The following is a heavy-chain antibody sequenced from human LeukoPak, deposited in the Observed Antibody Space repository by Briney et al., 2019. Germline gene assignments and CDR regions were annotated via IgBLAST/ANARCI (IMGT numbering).Heavy chain of an antibody. CDR3: ARRPSKYYDILTGYYRSEFDY. J-gene: IGHJ4*02. CDR1: GYTFTSYG. CDR2: ISAYNGNT. Sequence: ASVKVSCKASGYTFTSYGISWVRQAPGQGLEWMGWISAYNGNTHYAQKLQGRVTMTRNTSISTAYMELSSLRSEDTAVYYCARRPSKYYDILTGYYRSEFDYWGQGTLVTVSS. V-gene: IGHV1-18*01. D-gene: IGHD3-9*01.